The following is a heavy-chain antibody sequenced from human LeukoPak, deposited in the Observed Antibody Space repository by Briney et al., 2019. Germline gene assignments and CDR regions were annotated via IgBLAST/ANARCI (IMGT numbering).Heavy chain of an antibody. J-gene: IGHJ4*02. V-gene: IGHV3-7*05. D-gene: IGHD3-10*01. CDR1: GFTFSSSW. CDR3: AKDVGSGSYYRPLDY. CDR2: IKQDGSEK. Sequence: TGGSLRLSCAASGFTFSSSWMSWVRQAPGKGLEWVANIKQDGSEKYHVDSVEGRFTISRDNAKNSLFLQMDSLRAEDTAVYYCAKDVGSGSYYRPLDYWGQGTLVTVSS.